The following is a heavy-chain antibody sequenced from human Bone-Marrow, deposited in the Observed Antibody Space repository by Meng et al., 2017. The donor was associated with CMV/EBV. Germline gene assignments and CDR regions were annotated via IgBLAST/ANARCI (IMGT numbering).Heavy chain of an antibody. D-gene: IGHD6-6*01. Sequence: SLKISCAASGFTFDDYAMHWVRQAPGKGLEWVSGISWNSGSIGYVDSVKGRFTISRDNAKNSLYLQMNSLRSEDTAVYYCARSGIAARYNWFDPWGQGNLVHVAS. V-gene: IGHV3-9*01. CDR1: GFTFDDYA. CDR3: ARSGIAARYNWFDP. J-gene: IGHJ5*02. CDR2: ISWNSGSI.